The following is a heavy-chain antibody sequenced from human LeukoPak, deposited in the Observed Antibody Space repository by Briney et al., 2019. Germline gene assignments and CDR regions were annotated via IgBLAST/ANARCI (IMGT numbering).Heavy chain of an antibody. J-gene: IGHJ6*04. V-gene: IGHV3-48*03. D-gene: IGHD3-10*02. CDR1: GFTFSSYE. CDR2: ISSSASTI. CDR3: AELGITMIGGV. Sequence: GGSLRLSCAASGFTFSSYEMNCVRQATGKGLEGVSYISSSASTIYYADSVKGRFTISRNNAKNSLYLQMNGLRAEDTAVYYCAELGITMIGGVWGKGTTVTISS.